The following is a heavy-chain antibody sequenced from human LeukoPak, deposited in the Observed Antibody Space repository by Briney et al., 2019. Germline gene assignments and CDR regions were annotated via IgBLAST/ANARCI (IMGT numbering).Heavy chain of an antibody. CDR2: ISWNSGSI. CDR1: GFTFDDYA. Sequence: GGSLRLSCAASGFTFDDYAMHWVRQAPGKGLEWVSGISWNSGSIGYADSVKGRFTISRDNAKNSLYLQMNSLRAEDTAVYYCARGGIAAAGTYWFDPWGQGTLVTVSS. J-gene: IGHJ5*02. V-gene: IGHV3-9*01. CDR3: ARGGIAAAGTYWFDP. D-gene: IGHD6-13*01.